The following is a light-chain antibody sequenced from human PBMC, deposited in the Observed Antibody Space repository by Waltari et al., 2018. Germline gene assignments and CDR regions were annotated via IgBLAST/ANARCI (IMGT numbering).Light chain of an antibody. CDR2: DVN. J-gene: IGLJ3*02. CDR1: SSDVGYSNY. V-gene: IGLV2-14*03. CDR3: SSRTTSTTLV. Sequence: QSALTQPSSASASPGQSLTISCTRTSSDVGYSNYVYWYQHHPGKAPKLIIYDVNNRPSGVSHRFSGSKSGNTASLAISGLQAEDEADYYCSSRTTSTTLVFGGGTKLTVL.